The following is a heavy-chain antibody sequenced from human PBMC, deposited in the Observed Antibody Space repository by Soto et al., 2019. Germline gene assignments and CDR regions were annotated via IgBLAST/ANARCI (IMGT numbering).Heavy chain of an antibody. CDR1: GGTFTTFA. D-gene: IGHD3-9*01. V-gene: IGHV1-69*18. Sequence: QVQLVQSGPEVKKPGSSVKVSCKTSGGTFTTFAISWVRQAPAQGPQWMGRLIPIFGTSIYAQNFQDRVTITGDASTSTAYMELRSLRSEDTAVYFCAREGRHDILTGLGVMDVWGQGTTVTVSS. CDR3: AREGRHDILTGLGVMDV. J-gene: IGHJ6*02. CDR2: LIPIFGTS.